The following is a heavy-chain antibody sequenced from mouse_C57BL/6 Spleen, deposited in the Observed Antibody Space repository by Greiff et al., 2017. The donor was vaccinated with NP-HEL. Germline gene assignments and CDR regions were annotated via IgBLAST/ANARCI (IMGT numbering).Heavy chain of an antibody. CDR3: ARVPYYYGSSPDAMDY. V-gene: IGHV1-22*01. Sequence: EVKLLESGPELVKPGASVKLSCKASGYTFTDYNMHWVKQSHGTSLEWIGYINPNNGGTSYNQKFKGKATLTVHKSSSTAYMELRSLTSEVSAVYYCARVPYYYGSSPDAMDYWGQGTSVTVSS. J-gene: IGHJ4*01. CDR1: GYTFTDYN. D-gene: IGHD1-1*01. CDR2: INPNNGGT.